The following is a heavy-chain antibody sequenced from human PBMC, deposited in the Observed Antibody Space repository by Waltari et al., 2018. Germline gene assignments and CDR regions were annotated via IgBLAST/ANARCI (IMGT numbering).Heavy chain of an antibody. CDR2: INTNTGNP. CDR3: ARGAPSITIFGVVIKEDAFDI. D-gene: IGHD3-3*01. J-gene: IGHJ3*02. Sequence: QVQLVQSGSELKKPGASVKVSCKASGYTFTSYAMNWVRQAPGQGLEWMGWINTNTGNPTYAQGFTGRFVFSLDTYVSTAYLQISSLKAEDTAVYYCARGAPSITIFGVVIKEDAFDIWGQGTMVTVSS. V-gene: IGHV7-4-1*02. CDR1: GYTFTSYA.